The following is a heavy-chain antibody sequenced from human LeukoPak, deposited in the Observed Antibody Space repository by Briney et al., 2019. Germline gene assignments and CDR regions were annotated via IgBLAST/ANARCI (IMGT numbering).Heavy chain of an antibody. Sequence: GGSLRLSCAASGFTFSSYEMNWVRQAPGKGLEWVSYISSSGSTIYYADSVKGRFTISRDNSKNTLYLQMNSLRAEDTAVYYCARDQLTTVTTSHYYYGMDVWGQGTTVTVSS. V-gene: IGHV3-48*03. CDR3: ARDQLTTVTTSHYYYGMDV. CDR1: GFTFSSYE. J-gene: IGHJ6*02. D-gene: IGHD4-11*01. CDR2: ISSSGSTI.